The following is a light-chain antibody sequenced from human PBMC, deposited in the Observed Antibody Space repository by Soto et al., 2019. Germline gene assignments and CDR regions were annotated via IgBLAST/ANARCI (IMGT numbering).Light chain of an antibody. CDR1: NSNIGNNY. CDR3: GAWDDGLRAV. CDR2: DNN. V-gene: IGLV1-51*01. Sequence: QSVLTQPPSVSAAPGQKVTISCSGSNSNIGNNYVSWYQQLPGTAPKLLIYDNNKRPSGIPDRFSGSKSGTSATLGITGLQTGDEADYYCGAWDDGLRAVFGGWTKVTVL. J-gene: IGLJ2*01.